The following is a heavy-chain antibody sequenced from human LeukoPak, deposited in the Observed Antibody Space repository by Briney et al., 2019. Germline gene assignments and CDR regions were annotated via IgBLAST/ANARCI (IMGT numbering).Heavy chain of an antibody. CDR2: IYISGTT. CDR3: ARDEAGSGYIYY. V-gene: IGHV4-4*07. Sequence: PSETLSLTCTVSGGSISNYYWSWIRQPAGKGLEWIGRIYISGTTNYNPSLKSRITMSLDTSKNQLSLKLSSITAADTAVYYCARDEAGSGYIYYWGQGTLITVSS. J-gene: IGHJ4*02. CDR1: GGSISNYY. D-gene: IGHD3-22*01.